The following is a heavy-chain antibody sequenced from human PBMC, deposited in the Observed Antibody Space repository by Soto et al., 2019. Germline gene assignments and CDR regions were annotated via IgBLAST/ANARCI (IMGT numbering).Heavy chain of an antibody. V-gene: IGHV3-23*01. CDR1: GFPFSSYA. J-gene: IGHJ6*03. CDR2: IIGSGGST. CDR3: AKRATVNTPYYYYMDV. D-gene: IGHD4-4*01. Sequence: EVQLLESGGGLVQPGGSLRLSCAASGFPFSSYAMSWVRQAPGKGLEWVSAIIGSGGSTYYADSVKGRFTISRDNSKTTLYLQMNSLRAEDTAVYYCAKRATVNTPYYYYMDVWGKGTTVTVSS.